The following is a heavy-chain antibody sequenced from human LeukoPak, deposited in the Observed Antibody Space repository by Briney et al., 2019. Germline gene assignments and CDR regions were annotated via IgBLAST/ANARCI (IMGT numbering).Heavy chain of an antibody. J-gene: IGHJ5*02. V-gene: IGHV1-46*01. D-gene: IGHD1-26*01. CDR1: GYSFTSYY. CDR3: ARDLGGSTRYNWFDP. CDR2: INPSGGST. Sequence: GASVKVSCKASGYSFTSYYMHWVRQAPGQGLEWMGIINPSGGSTSYAQKFQGRVTMTRDTSTSTVYMELSSLRSEDTAVYYCARDLGGSTRYNWFDPWGQGTLVTVSS.